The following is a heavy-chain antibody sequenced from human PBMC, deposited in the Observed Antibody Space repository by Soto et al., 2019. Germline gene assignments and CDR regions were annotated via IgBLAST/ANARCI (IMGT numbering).Heavy chain of an antibody. D-gene: IGHD2-21*01. J-gene: IGHJ5*02. V-gene: IGHV1-2*04. Sequence: ASVTVSCKASGYTITGYYMHWVRQAPGQGLEWMGWINPNSGGTNYAQKFQGWVTMTRDTSISTAYMELSRLRSDDTAVYYCARGGEPSHWFDPWGQGTLVTVSS. CDR2: INPNSGGT. CDR3: ARGGEPSHWFDP. CDR1: GYTITGYY.